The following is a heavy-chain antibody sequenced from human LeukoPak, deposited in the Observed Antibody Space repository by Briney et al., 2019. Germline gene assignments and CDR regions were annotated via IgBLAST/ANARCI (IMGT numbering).Heavy chain of an antibody. CDR3: ARGPAGAAAVRSYYYYYMDV. D-gene: IGHD6-13*01. Sequence: ASVKVSCKASGYTFTSHVINWVRQAPGQGLEWMGIINPSGGSTSYAQKFQGRVTMTRDMSTSTVYMELSSLRSEDTAVYYCARGPAGAAAVRSYYYYYMDVWGKGTTVTVSS. J-gene: IGHJ6*03. CDR2: INPSGGST. V-gene: IGHV1-46*01. CDR1: GYTFTSHV.